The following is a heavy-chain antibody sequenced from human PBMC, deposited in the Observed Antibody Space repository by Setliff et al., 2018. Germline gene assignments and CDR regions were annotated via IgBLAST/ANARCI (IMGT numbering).Heavy chain of an antibody. CDR3: ARDPTWGAFDI. CDR1: GLTFRTSS. V-gene: IGHV3-7*03. Sequence: GESLKISCAASGLTFRTSSMTWVRQGPGKGLEWVAAIDGEGSVIYYLDSVKGRFTISRDNAKYSLYLQMNSLRVEDTAVYYCARDPTWGAFDIWGHGTMVTVSS. D-gene: IGHD7-27*01. J-gene: IGHJ3*02. CDR2: IDGEGSVI.